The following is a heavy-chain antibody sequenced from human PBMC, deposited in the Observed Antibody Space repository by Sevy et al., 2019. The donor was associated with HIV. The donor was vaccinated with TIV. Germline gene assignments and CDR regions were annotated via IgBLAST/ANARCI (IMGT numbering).Heavy chain of an antibody. D-gene: IGHD3-9*01. CDR2: IKQDGSEK. Sequence: GGSLRLSCEASGFTFTNYWMSWVRQAPGKRLEWVANIKQDGSEKYYVDSVKGRFTISRDNAKNSLSLQMNSLRAEDTAVYYCARGGHTYFYWGQGTLVTVSS. CDR1: GFTFTNYW. CDR3: ARGGHTYFY. V-gene: IGHV3-7*01. J-gene: IGHJ4*02.